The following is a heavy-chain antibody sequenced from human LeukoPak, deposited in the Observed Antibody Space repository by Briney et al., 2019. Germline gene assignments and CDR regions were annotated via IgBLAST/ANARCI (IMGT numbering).Heavy chain of an antibody. CDR1: GFTFSDYY. CDR3: AREGYTGNFDY. Sequence: PGGSLRLSCAASGFTFSDYYMSWIRQAPGKGLEWVSYISSGSSYTNYADSVKGRFTISRDNAKNSLYLQMNSLRAEDTAVYYCAREGYTGNFDYWGQGTLVTVSS. D-gene: IGHD2-2*02. J-gene: IGHJ4*02. CDR2: ISSGSSYT. V-gene: IGHV3-11*05.